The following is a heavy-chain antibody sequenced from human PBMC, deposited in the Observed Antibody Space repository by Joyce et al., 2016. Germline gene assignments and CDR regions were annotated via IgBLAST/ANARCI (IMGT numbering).Heavy chain of an antibody. CDR3: ARGVCVGASCHGAFNI. CDR2: INHRGGT. V-gene: IGHV4-34*01. Sequence: QVQLQQWGAGLLKPSETLSLTCGVYGGSLSGFYWSWIRQPPGKGLQWLGEINHRGGTNYNPSLKSRLTSSVDTSKNQVSLRLRSVTAADTGIYYCARGVCVGASCHGAFNIWGQGTMVTVSS. CDR1: GGSLSGFY. J-gene: IGHJ3*02. D-gene: IGHD2-21*01.